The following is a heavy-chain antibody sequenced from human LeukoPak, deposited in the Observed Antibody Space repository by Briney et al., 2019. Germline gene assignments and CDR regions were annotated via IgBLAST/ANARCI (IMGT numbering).Heavy chain of an antibody. V-gene: IGHV5-51*01. CDR1: GYSFTSYW. J-gene: IGHJ6*03. CDR2: IYPDDSDT. CDR3: ARRIYGYGSYYYMDV. Sequence: GESLKISCKGSGYSFTSYWIGWVRQMHGKGLERMGIIYPDDSDTRYSPSFQGQFTISADKSISTAYLQWSSLKASDTAMYYCARRIYGYGSYYYMDVWGKGTTVTVSS. D-gene: IGHD2-2*03.